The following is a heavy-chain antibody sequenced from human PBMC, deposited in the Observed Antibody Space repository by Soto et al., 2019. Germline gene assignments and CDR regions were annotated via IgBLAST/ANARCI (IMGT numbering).Heavy chain of an antibody. D-gene: IGHD6-19*01. Sequence: SVKVSCKASGGTFSSYAIRWVRQAPGQGLEWMGGIIPIFGTANYAQKFQGRVTITADKSTSTAYMELSSLRSEDTAVYYCARQHRLGYYYYGMHVWGQGTTVTVSS. CDR1: GGTFSSYA. V-gene: IGHV1-69*06. CDR2: IIPIFGTA. CDR3: ARQHRLGYYYYGMHV. J-gene: IGHJ6*02.